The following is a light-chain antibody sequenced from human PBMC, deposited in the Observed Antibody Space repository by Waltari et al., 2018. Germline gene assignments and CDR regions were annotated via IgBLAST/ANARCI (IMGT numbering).Light chain of an antibody. Sequence: QSALTQPRSVSGSPGQSVTISCTGTISDVGGHNYVSWYQQHPGKAPKLMIYDVNKRPHAVQDRLSGSQSVHAASLTISGLQGEEDADYYCSSYAGSSSCVFGTRTEIIVL. J-gene: IGLJ1*01. CDR2: DVN. CDR1: ISDVGGHNY. CDR3: SSYAGSSSCV. V-gene: IGLV2-11*01.